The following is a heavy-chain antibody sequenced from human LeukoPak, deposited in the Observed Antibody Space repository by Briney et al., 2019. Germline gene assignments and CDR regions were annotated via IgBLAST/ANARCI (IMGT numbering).Heavy chain of an antibody. CDR2: ISGSGGST. CDR1: EFSVGSNY. D-gene: IGHD6-13*01. V-gene: IGHV3-23*01. J-gene: IGHJ4*02. CDR3: AKGAAAAPSRFDY. Sequence: GGSLRLSCAASEFSVGSNYMTWVRQAPGKGLEWVSAISGSGGSTYYADSVKGRFTISRDNSKNTLYLQMNSLRAEDTAVYYCAKGAAAAPSRFDYWGQGTLVTVSS.